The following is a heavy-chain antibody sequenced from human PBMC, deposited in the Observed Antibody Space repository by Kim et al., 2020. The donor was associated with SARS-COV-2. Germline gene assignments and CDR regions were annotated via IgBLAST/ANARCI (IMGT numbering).Heavy chain of an antibody. J-gene: IGHJ4*02. D-gene: IGHD1-7*01. V-gene: IGHV1-69*01. CDR3: ARGLELPLPPYFDY. Sequence: AQKFQGRVTITADESTSTAYMELSSLRSEDTAVYYCARGLELPLPPYFDYWGQGTLVTVSS.